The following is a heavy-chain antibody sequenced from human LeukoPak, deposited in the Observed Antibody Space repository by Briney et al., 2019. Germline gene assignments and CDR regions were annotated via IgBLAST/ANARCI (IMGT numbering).Heavy chain of an antibody. Sequence: PSETLSLTCTVSGGSISSSSYYWGWIRQPPGKGLEWIGSIYYSGSTYYNPSLKSRVTISVDTSKNQFSLKLSSVTAADTAVYYCAREDDSSGYYFDYWGQGTLVTVSS. D-gene: IGHD3-22*01. J-gene: IGHJ4*02. CDR2: IYYSGST. CDR1: GGSISSSSYY. CDR3: AREDDSSGYYFDY. V-gene: IGHV4-39*07.